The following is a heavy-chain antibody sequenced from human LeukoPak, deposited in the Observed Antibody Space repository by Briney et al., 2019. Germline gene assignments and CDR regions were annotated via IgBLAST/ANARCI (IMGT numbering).Heavy chain of an antibody. CDR3: ARDSLGRDGYNYDY. V-gene: IGHV1-69*04. Sequence: SVKVSCKASGGTFSSYTISWVRQAPGQGLEWMGRIIPILGIANYAQKFQGRVTITADESTSTAYMELSSLRSEDTAVYYCARDSLGRDGYNYDYWGQGTLVTVSS. CDR2: IIPILGIA. J-gene: IGHJ4*02. D-gene: IGHD5-24*01. CDR1: GGTFSSYT.